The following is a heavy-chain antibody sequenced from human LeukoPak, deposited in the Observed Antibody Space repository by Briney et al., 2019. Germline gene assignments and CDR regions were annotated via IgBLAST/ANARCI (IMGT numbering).Heavy chain of an antibody. V-gene: IGHV3-21*01. Sequence: GGSLGLSCAASGFAFSSYSMNWVRQAPGKGLEWVSSISSSSSYIYYADSVKGRFTISRDNAKNSLYLQMNSLRAEDTAVYYCARDSGSYSKYWGQGTLVTVSS. D-gene: IGHD1-26*01. CDR1: GFAFSSYS. CDR3: ARDSGSYSKY. CDR2: ISSSSSYI. J-gene: IGHJ4*02.